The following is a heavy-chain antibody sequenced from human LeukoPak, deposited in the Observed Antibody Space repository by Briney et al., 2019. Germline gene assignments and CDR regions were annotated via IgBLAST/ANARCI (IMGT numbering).Heavy chain of an antibody. D-gene: IGHD5-18*01. CDR3: ARGKIQLWNDAFDI. J-gene: IGHJ3*02. CDR2: IYYSGST. V-gene: IGHV4-39*01. Sequence: SQTLSLTCTVSGGSISSGDYYWSWIRQPPGKGLEWIGSIYYSGSTYYNPSLKSRVTISVDTSKNQFSLKLSSVTAADTAVYYCARGKIQLWNDAFDIWGQGTMVTVSS. CDR1: GGSISSGDYY.